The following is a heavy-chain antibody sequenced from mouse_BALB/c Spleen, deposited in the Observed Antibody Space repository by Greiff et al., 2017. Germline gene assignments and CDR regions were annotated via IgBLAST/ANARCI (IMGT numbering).Heavy chain of an antibody. V-gene: IGHV5-9-4*01. CDR3: ARETVVGYFDY. J-gene: IGHJ2*01. CDR1: GFTFSSYA. Sequence: EVQVVESGGGLVKPGGSLKLSCAASGFTFSSYAMSWVRQSPEKRLEWVAEISSGGSYTYYPDTVTGRFTISRDNAKNTLYLEMSSLRSEDTAMYYCARETVVGYFDYWGQGTTLTVSS. CDR2: ISSGGSYT. D-gene: IGHD1-1*01.